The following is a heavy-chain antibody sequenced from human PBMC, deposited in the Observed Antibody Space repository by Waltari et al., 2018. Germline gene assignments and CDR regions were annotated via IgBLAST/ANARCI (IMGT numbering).Heavy chain of an antibody. CDR1: GFTFSSYG. Sequence: QVQLVESGGGVVQPGRSLRLSCAASGFTFSSYGMHWVRQAPGKGLEWVAVISYDGSNKYYADSVKGRFTISRDNSKNTLYLQMNSLRAEDTAVYYCAKEVLRYLLGEYYYGMDVWGQGTTVTVSS. V-gene: IGHV3-30*18. CDR2: ISYDGSNK. CDR3: AKEVLRYLLGEYYYGMDV. J-gene: IGHJ6*02. D-gene: IGHD3-9*01.